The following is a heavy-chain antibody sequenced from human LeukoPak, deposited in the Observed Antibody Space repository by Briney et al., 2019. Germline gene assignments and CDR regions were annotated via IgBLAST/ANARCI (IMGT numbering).Heavy chain of an antibody. CDR2: IWYDGSNK. D-gene: IGHD1-26*01. Sequence: PGRSLRLSCAASGFTFSSYGMHWVRQAPGKGLEWVAVIWYDGSNKYYADSVKGRFTISRDNSKNTLYLQMNSLRAEDTAVYYCARDDPYSGSLIAFDIWGQGTMVTVSS. CDR3: ARDDPYSGSLIAFDI. V-gene: IGHV3-33*01. J-gene: IGHJ3*02. CDR1: GFTFSSYG.